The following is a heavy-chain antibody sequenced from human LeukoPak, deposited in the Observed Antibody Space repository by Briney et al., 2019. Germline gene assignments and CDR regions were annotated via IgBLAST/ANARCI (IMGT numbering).Heavy chain of an antibody. D-gene: IGHD6-25*01. Sequence: GGSLRLSCAASGFTFNSYAMSWVRQAPGKGLEWVSAISGSGGSTYYADSVKGRFTISRDNSKNTLYLQMNSLRAEDTAVYYCATTYSSAPALFWGQGTLVTVSS. CDR1: GFTFNSYA. CDR3: ATTYSSAPALF. CDR2: ISGSGGST. V-gene: IGHV3-23*01. J-gene: IGHJ4*02.